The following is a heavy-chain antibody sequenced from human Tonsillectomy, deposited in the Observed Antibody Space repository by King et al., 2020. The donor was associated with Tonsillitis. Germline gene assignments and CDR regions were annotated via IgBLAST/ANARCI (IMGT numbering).Heavy chain of an antibody. CDR1: GGTFSSYA. V-gene: IGHV1-69*12. Sequence: QLVQSGAEVKKPGSSVKVSCKASGGTFSSYAISWVRQAPGQGLEWMGGIIPIFGTANYAQKFQGRVTITADESTSTAYMEMSSLRSEDTAVYYCARGEGYCSSGTCYSYFDYWGQGTLVTVSS. CDR3: ARGEGYCSSGTCYSYFDY. D-gene: IGHD2-15*01. J-gene: IGHJ4*02. CDR2: IIPIFGTA.